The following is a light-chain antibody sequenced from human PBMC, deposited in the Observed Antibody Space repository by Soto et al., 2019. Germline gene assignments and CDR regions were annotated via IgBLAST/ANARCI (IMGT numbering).Light chain of an antibody. J-gene: IGKJ1*01. Sequence: EIVLTQSPGTLSLSPGERATLSCRASQSVSSSYLAWYQQKPGQAPRFLIYGASSRATGIPDRFSGSGSGTDFTLTISRLEPEDFAVYYCQQYGSSPRTFGQGTKVEIK. CDR1: QSVSSSY. CDR2: GAS. V-gene: IGKV3-20*01. CDR3: QQYGSSPRT.